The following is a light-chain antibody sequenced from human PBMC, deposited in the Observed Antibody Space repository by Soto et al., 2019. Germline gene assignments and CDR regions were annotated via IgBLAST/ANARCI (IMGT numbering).Light chain of an antibody. CDR1: SGDIGSYNR. CDR3: SSYTNITTRACV. V-gene: IGLV2-14*01. CDR2: EVT. Sequence: QSALTQPASVSGSPGQSITISCTGTSGDIGSYNRVSWYQQHPGKAPKLIIYEVTDRPSGVSNRFSGSQSGNTASLTISGLQAEDEAEYYCSSYTNITTRACVFGTGTKVTVL. J-gene: IGLJ1*01.